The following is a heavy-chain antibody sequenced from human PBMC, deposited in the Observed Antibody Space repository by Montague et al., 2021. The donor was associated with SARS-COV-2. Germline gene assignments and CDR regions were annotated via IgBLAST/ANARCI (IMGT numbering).Heavy chain of an antibody. V-gene: IGHV3-30*04. D-gene: IGHD3-3*01. Sequence: SLRLSCATSGFTFSFYAMHWVRQAPGKGLEWVSLISSDDGSNKYYADSVKGRFTISRDNSKYTLYLEMNSLRPEDTAVYFCARDPRSGSYFYYYGTDVWGQGTTVTVSS. CDR2: ISSDDGSNK. CDR3: ARDPRSGSYFYYYGTDV. J-gene: IGHJ6*02. CDR1: GFTFSFYA.